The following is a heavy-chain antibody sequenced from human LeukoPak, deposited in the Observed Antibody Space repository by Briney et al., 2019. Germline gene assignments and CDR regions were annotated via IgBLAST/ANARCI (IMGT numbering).Heavy chain of an antibody. D-gene: IGHD4/OR15-4a*01. V-gene: IGHV1-24*01. CDR2: FDPGDGET. CDR3: ATWGTMVTAGNDF. Sequence: ASVKVSCKVSGYRLNELLFNWVRQAPGKGRHWMVSFDPGDGETLYAQSFQGRVTLTEDANTDTLYMEVGSLRFEDTAVYYCATWGTMVTAGNDFWGQGTLVTVSS. J-gene: IGHJ4*02. CDR1: GYRLNELL.